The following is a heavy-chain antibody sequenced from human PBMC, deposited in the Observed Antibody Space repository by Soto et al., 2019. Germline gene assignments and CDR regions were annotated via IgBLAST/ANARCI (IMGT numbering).Heavy chain of an antibody. D-gene: IGHD6-13*01. CDR2: INPNSGGT. Sequence: GASVKVSCKASGYTFTGYYMHWVRQAPGQGLEWMGWINPNSGGTNYAQKFQGRFAISRDNAKNSLHLQMNSLSAEDTAFYYCVKDESINWYSGHFRHWGQGTLVTVSS. CDR1: GYTFTGYY. CDR3: VKDESINWYSGHFRH. J-gene: IGHJ1*01. V-gene: IGHV1-2*02.